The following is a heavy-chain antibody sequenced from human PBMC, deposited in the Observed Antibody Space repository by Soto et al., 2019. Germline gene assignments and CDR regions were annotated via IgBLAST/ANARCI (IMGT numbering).Heavy chain of an antibody. Sequence: AGGSLRLSCAASGFTFSSYAMHWVRQAPGKGLEWVAVISYDGSNKYYADSVKGRFTISRDNSKNTLYLQMNSLRAEDTAVYYWARYKYYDSSGYYYMYFDYWGQGTLVTVSS. CDR2: ISYDGSNK. J-gene: IGHJ4*02. CDR1: GFTFSSYA. D-gene: IGHD3-22*01. CDR3: ARYKYYDSSGYYYMYFDY. V-gene: IGHV3-30-3*01.